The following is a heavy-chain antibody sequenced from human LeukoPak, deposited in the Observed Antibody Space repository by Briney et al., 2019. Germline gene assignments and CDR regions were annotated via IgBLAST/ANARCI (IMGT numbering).Heavy chain of an antibody. Sequence: ASVKVSCKASGYTFTGYYMHWVRQAPGQGLEWMGRINPNSGGTNYAQKFQGRVTMTRDTSISTAYMELSRLRSDDTAVYYCARVPLGGYCSSTSCYAMDVWGQGTTVTVSS. CDR1: GYTFTGYY. CDR3: ARVPLGGYCSSTSCYAMDV. V-gene: IGHV1-2*06. CDR2: INPNSGGT. J-gene: IGHJ6*02. D-gene: IGHD2-2*03.